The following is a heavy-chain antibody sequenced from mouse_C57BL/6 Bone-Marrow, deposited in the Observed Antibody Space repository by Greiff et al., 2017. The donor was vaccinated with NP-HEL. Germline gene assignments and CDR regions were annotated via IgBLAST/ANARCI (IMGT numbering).Heavy chain of an antibody. CDR3: ARERNDGYPAWFAY. V-gene: IGHV1-26*01. Sequence: EVQLQQSGPELVKPGASVKISCKASGYTFTDYYMNWVKQSHGKSLEWIGDINPNNGGTSYNQKFKGKATLTVDKSSSTAYMELRSLTSEDSAVYYCARERNDGYPAWFAYWGQGTLVTVSA. CDR1: GYTFTDYY. D-gene: IGHD2-3*01. CDR2: INPNNGGT. J-gene: IGHJ3*01.